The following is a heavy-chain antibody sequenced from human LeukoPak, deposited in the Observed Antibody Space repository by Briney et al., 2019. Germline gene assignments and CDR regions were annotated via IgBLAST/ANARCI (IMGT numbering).Heavy chain of an antibody. CDR2: INTNTGNP. V-gene: IGHV7-4-1*02. CDR3: ARERWLQSYYFDY. CDR1: GYTFTSYA. Sequence: ASVRVSCKASGYTFTSYAMNWVRQAPGQGLELMQWINTNTGNPTYAQGFTGRFVFSLDTSVSTAYLQISSLEAEDTAVYYCARERWLQSYYFDYWGQGTLVTVSS. J-gene: IGHJ4*02. D-gene: IGHD5-24*01.